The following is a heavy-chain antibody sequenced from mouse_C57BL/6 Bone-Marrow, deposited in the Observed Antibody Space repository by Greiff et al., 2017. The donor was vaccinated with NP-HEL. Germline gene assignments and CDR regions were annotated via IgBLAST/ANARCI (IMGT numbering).Heavy chain of an antibody. CDR1: GYTFTSYG. D-gene: IGHD2-4*01. CDR3: ARHYYDYDVGY. V-gene: IGHV1-81*01. Sequence: VQLQESGAELARPGASVKLSCTASGYTFTSYGISWVKQRTGQGLEWIGEIYPRSGNTYYNEKFKGKATLTADKSSSTAYMELRSLTSEDSAVYFCARHYYDYDVGYWGQGTTLTVSS. J-gene: IGHJ2*01. CDR2: IYPRSGNT.